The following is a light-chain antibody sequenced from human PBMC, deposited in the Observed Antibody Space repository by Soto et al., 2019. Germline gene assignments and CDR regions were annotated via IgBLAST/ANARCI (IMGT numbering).Light chain of an antibody. J-gene: IGKJ1*01. V-gene: IGKV3-15*01. CDR1: QSVSNN. CDR2: GAS. CDR3: QQYNNWWT. Sequence: EIVMTQSPATLSVSPGERATLSCRASQSVSNNLAWYQKKPGQAPRLLIYGASTRATGIPARFSGSGSGTEFNITISSLQSEDFAVYYCQQYNNWWTFGQGTKVEIK.